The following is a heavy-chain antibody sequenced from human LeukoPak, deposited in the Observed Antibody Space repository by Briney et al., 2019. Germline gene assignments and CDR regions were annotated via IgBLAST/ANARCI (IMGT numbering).Heavy chain of an antibody. V-gene: IGHV3-53*01. CDR3: VTRLA. J-gene: IGHJ5*02. Sequence: TGGSLRLSCAASGFTVSSNYMSWVRQAPGKGLDWVSMIYSGGSTNYADSVKGRFTISRDSSKNKLYLQMNSLRAEDTAVYYCVTRLAWGQGTLVTVSS. D-gene: IGHD3-16*01. CDR1: GFTVSSNY. CDR2: IYSGGST.